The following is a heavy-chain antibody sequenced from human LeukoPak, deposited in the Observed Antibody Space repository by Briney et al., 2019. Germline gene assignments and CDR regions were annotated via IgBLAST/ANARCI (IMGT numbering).Heavy chain of an antibody. J-gene: IGHJ4*02. CDR2: ISSSSTYM. CDR3: ARDRGSGWHTFDY. Sequence: GGSLRLSCAASGFTFSSYYMSWVRQAPGKGLEWVSSISSSSTYMFYADSVRGRFTISRDNAKNSLYLQMNSLRAEDTAAYYCARDRGSGWHTFDYWGQGTLVTVSS. D-gene: IGHD6-19*01. CDR1: GFTFSSYY. V-gene: IGHV3-21*01.